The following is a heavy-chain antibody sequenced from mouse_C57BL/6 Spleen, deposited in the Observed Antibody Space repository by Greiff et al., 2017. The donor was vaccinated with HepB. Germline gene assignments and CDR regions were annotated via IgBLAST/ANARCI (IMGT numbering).Heavy chain of an antibody. V-gene: IGHV1-80*01. CDR1: GYAFSSYW. CDR2: IYPGDGDT. CDR3: ARLITTVVATGYFDY. Sequence: VQLQQSGAELVKPGASVKISCKASGYAFSSYWMNWVKQRPGKGLEWIGQIYPGDGDTNYNGKFKGKATLTADKSSSTAYMQLSSLTSEDSAVYFCARLITTVVATGYFDYWGQGTTLTVSS. J-gene: IGHJ2*01. D-gene: IGHD1-1*01.